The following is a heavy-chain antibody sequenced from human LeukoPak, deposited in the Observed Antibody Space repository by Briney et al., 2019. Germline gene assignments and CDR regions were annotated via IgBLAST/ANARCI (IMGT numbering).Heavy chain of an antibody. CDR2: IYHSGST. CDR1: GYSISNGYY. D-gene: IGHD3-22*01. J-gene: IGHJ4*02. V-gene: IGHV4-38-2*01. Sequence: SETLSPTCAVSGYSISNGYYWGWIRQPPGKGLEWIGSIYHSGSTYYNPSLKSRVTISLDTSKNQFSLKLSSVTAADTAVYYCARLRFEAIVVVNWGQGTLVTVSS. CDR3: ARLRFEAIVVVN.